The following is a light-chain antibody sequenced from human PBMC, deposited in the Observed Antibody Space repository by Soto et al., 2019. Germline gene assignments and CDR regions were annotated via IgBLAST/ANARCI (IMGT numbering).Light chain of an antibody. J-gene: IGKJ1*01. V-gene: IGKV3-20*01. CDR2: GAS. CDR3: QQYGSSPLWT. Sequence: EIVLTQSPGTLSLSPGARATLSGRARQSVSSSYLAWYQQKPGQATRLLIYGASSRATGIPDRFSGSGSGTDFTLTISRLEPEDFAVYYCQQYGSSPLWTFGQGTKVDIK. CDR1: QSVSSSY.